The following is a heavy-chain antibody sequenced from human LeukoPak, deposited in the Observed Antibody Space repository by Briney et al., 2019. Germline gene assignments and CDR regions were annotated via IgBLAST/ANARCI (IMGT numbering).Heavy chain of an antibody. V-gene: IGHV4-4*07. J-gene: IGHJ5*02. Sequence: SETLSLTCAVSGGSMTTYAWSWIRQSAGKGLEWIGRFYSSGTNYYNPSLKSRASMSLDTFKKEVSLEMRSVTAADTAVYYCARDEPGYFDTWGQGILVTVSS. CDR2: FYSSGTN. CDR1: GGSMTTYA. CDR3: ARDEPGYFDT. D-gene: IGHD1-1*01.